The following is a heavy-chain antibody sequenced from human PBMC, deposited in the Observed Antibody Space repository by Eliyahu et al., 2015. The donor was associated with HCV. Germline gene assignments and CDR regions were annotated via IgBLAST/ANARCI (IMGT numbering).Heavy chain of an antibody. CDR2: IRSKAYGWTT. V-gene: IGHV3-49*03. D-gene: IGHD1-26*01. CDR1: GFTFGXYA. J-gene: IGHJ4*02. CDR3: TREGSGSVVDY. Sequence: EVQVVESGGGLVQPGRSLXLXXTASGFTFGXYAMNWFRQAPGKGLEWVALIRSKAYGWTTEYATXVKGRFIISRDDSXSIAYLQMNSLKAEDTAVYYCTREGSGSVVDYWGQGTLVAVSS.